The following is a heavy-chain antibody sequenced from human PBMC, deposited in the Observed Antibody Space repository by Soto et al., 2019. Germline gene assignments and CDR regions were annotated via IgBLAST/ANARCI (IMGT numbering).Heavy chain of an antibody. CDR2: TYYRSKWYN. CDR1: GDSVSSNSAA. D-gene: IGHD6-6*01. Sequence: SQTLSLTCAISGDSVSSNSAAWNWIRQSPSRGLEWLGRTYYRSKWYNDYAVSVKSRITINPDTSKNQFSLQLNSVTPEDTAVYYCARVHTVEYSSSGGWFDPWGQGTLVIV. J-gene: IGHJ5*02. CDR3: ARVHTVEYSSSGGWFDP. V-gene: IGHV6-1*01.